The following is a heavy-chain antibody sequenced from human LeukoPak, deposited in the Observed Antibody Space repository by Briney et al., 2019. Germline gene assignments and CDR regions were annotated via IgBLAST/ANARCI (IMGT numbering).Heavy chain of an antibody. CDR1: GFALSEYS. D-gene: IGHD6-6*01. CDR2: IKPDGSGK. J-gene: IGHJ4*02. CDR3: ARDIGSSSYYYFDF. V-gene: IGHV3-7*01. Sequence: PGGSLRLSCAASGFALSEYSMSWVRQAPGKGLEWVANIKPDGSGKYYADSVKGRFTISRDIAKDSLFLQMNSLRAEDTAVYFCARDIGSSSYYYFDFWGQGALVTVSS.